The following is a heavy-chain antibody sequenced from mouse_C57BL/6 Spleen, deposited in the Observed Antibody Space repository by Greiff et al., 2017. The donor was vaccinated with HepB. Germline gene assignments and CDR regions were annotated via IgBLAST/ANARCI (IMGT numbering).Heavy chain of an antibody. D-gene: IGHD1-1*01. Sequence: VKLQQPGAELVKPGASVKLSCKASGYTFTSYWMQWVKQRPGQGLEWIGEIDPSDSYTNYNQKFKGKATLTVDTSSSTAYMQLSSLTSEDSAVYYCARWGYYGSSYDYWGQGTTLTVSS. J-gene: IGHJ2*01. CDR2: IDPSDSYT. CDR3: ARWGYYGSSYDY. V-gene: IGHV1-50*01. CDR1: GYTFTSYW.